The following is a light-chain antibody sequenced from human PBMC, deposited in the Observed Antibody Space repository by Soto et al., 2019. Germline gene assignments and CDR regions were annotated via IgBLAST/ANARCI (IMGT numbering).Light chain of an antibody. CDR1: QSVSSS. J-gene: IGKJ1*01. Sequence: EIVLTQSPGTLSLSPGERATLYCRASQSVSSSLAWYQKKTGQAPRLLMYGASNRATGIPHRFSGIGSGTDFTLTIRSLDPEDCAVYVGHQSGASPETFCPLTKVDIK. CDR2: GAS. CDR3: HQSGASPET. V-gene: IGKV3-20*01.